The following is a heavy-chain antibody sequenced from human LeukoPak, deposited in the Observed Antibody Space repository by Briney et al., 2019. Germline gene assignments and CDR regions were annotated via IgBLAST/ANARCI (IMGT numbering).Heavy chain of an antibody. V-gene: IGHV1-2*02. D-gene: IGHD1-26*01. Sequence: ASVKVSCKASGYTFTGYYIHWVRQAPGQGLEWMGWIKPNSGDTSYAQKFQGRVTMTRDTSTSTVYMELSSLRSEDTAVYYCARVSGWELHSAAFDIWGQGTMVTVSS. CDR2: IKPNSGDT. CDR1: GYTFTGYY. CDR3: ARVSGWELHSAAFDI. J-gene: IGHJ3*02.